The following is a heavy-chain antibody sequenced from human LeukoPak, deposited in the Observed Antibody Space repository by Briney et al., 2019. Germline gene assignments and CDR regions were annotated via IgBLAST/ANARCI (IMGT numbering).Heavy chain of an antibody. V-gene: IGHV3-53*01. CDR3: TRSGYRHPYHFES. J-gene: IGHJ4*02. CDR2: IYSGST. D-gene: IGHD3-22*01. Sequence: GGSLRLSCTVSGFTVSSNSMSWVRQAPGKGLEWVSFIYSGSTHYSDSVNGRFTISRDNSKNTLSLQMNSLRADDTAIYYCTRSGYRHPYHFESWGQGTLVIVSS. CDR1: GFTVSSNS.